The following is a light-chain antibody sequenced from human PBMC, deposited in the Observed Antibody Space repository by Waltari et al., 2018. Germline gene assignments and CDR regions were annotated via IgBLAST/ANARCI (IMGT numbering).Light chain of an antibody. V-gene: IGLV2-23*02. CDR1: SSDVGGYIL. J-gene: IGLJ2*01. Sequence: QSALTQPASVSGSPGQSITISCTGTSSDVGGYILVSWYQQHPGKAPKLMIYAVTKRPSGVSKRFSGSKSGNTASLTISGLQAEDEADYYCCSYAGSDTFVVFGGGTKLTVL. CDR3: CSYAGSDTFVV. CDR2: AVT.